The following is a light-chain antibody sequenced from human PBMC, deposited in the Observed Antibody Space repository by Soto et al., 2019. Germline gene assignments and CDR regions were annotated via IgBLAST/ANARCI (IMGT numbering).Light chain of an antibody. CDR2: GAT. J-gene: IGKJ4*01. CDR3: QQYNNWPPVT. Sequence: EIVMTQSPATLSVSPGERATLSCRASQSVSSNLAWYQQKPGQAPRLLIYGATTRATAIPARFSGSGSGTEFTLTISSLQSEDFAVYYCQQYNNWPPVTFGGGTKVEIK. CDR1: QSVSSN. V-gene: IGKV3-15*01.